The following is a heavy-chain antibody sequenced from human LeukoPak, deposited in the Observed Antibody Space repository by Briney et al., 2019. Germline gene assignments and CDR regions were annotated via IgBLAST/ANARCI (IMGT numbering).Heavy chain of an antibody. V-gene: IGHV3-23*01. J-gene: IGHJ4*02. CDR2: ISVSGGST. CDR1: GFTFSSYA. D-gene: IGHD3-22*01. CDR3: AKSNYFDSGGYYFFDY. Sequence: GGSLRLSCAASGFTFSSYAMSWARQAPGKGLEWVSGISVSGGSTNYADSVKGRFTISRDNSKNTLYLQMNSLRAEDTAVYYCAKSNYFDSGGYYFFDYWGQGTLVTVSS.